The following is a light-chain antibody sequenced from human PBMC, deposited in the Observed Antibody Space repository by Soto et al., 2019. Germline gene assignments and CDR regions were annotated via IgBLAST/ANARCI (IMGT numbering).Light chain of an antibody. CDR3: QHRSNWPMT. CDR2: DAS. Sequence: EIVLTQSPATLSLSPGESATLSCRATRSVSSYLAWYQQKPGQAPRLLIYDASSRPTDIPARFSGSGSGTDFTLTISSLEPQDFALYYCQHRSNWPMTFGQGTRLEIK. J-gene: IGKJ5*01. V-gene: IGKV3-11*01. CDR1: RSVSSY.